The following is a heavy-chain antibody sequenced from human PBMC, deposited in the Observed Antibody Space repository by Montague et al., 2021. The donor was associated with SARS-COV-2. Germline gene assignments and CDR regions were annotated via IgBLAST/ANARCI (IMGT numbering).Heavy chain of an antibody. V-gene: IGHV4-59*08. CDR2: VYYNGDT. Sequence: SETLSLTCTVSGGSTASHYWNWIRQSPGKRPEWIGYVYYNGDTKCNPSLQSRVTISIATSENQFSLGLDSVTAADTAVYFCARGWAFDPWGQGRLVTVSS. D-gene: IGHD6-19*01. CDR3: ARGWAFDP. CDR1: GGSTASHY. J-gene: IGHJ3*01.